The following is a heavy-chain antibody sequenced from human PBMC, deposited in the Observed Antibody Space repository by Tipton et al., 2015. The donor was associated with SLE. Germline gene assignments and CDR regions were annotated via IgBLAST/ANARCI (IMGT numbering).Heavy chain of an antibody. Sequence: SLRLSYVTSGFTFSSYALHWVRQAPGKGLEWVAVISYDGSNKYYADSVKGRFTLSRDNSKNTLYLEMSSLRADDTAIYYCASASWNYGFFDYWGQGTLVTVSS. CDR2: ISYDGSNK. D-gene: IGHD1-7*01. CDR3: ASASWNYGFFDY. CDR1: GFTFSSYA. V-gene: IGHV3-30*04. J-gene: IGHJ4*02.